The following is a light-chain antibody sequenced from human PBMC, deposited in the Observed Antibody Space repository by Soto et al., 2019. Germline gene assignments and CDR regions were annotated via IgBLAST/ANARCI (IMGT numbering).Light chain of an antibody. J-gene: IGKJ4*01. CDR2: ETS. CDR1: QGIDSY. CDR3: QQTRSYPST. Sequence: QLPQSPSSLSASLGDRFTITCLASQGIDSYLAWYQQRPGKVPQLLIYETSILQSGVSSRFSGSGSGTDFTLTISSLQAEDFATYYCQQTRSYPSTFGGGTKVDIK. V-gene: IGKV1-9*01.